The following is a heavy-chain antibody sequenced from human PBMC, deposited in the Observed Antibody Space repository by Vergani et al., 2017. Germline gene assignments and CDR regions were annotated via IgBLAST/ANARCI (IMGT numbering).Heavy chain of an antibody. CDR3: AGEYLSEPVVLFDY. Sequence: QVQLVQSGSELKKPGASVKVSCEASGYTFTDYAMTWVRQAPGQGLEWVGWINTNTGNTTYAQGFTGRFVLSLDTSVSTAYLQSNRLKAEDTAVYYCAGEYLSEPVVLFDYWGQGTLVTVSS. D-gene: IGHD3-10*01. V-gene: IGHV7-4-1*02. CDR1: GYTFTDYA. J-gene: IGHJ4*02. CDR2: INTNTGNT.